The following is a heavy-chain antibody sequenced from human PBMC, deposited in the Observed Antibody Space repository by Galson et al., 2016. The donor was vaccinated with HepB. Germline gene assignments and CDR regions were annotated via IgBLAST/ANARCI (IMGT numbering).Heavy chain of an antibody. V-gene: IGHV1-18*01. D-gene: IGHD4-11*01. CDR3: ARSDHSNLLPAY. Sequence: SVKVSCKASGYTFNSYGINWVRQAPGQGLEWIGWIDTFNGNTDYSQKIQGRVTMTTDISTSTAYMELRSLRSYDTAMYYCARSDHSNLLPAYWGQGTLVTVSS. J-gene: IGHJ4*02. CDR1: GYTFNSYG. CDR2: IDTFNGNT.